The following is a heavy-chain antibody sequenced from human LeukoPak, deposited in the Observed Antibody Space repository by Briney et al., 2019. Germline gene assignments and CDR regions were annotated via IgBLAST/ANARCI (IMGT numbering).Heavy chain of an antibody. J-gene: IGHJ4*02. V-gene: IGHV4-4*02. CDR3: ARGAPTLARALDH. D-gene: IGHD4-17*01. Sequence: SETLSLTCAVSGVSISSNNWWGWVRQPPGQGLEWIGEIYHSGSPNYNPSLKSRVTISVDKSKNQFSLKLSSVTAADTAMYYCARGAPTLARALDHWGQGTLVTVSS. CDR1: GVSISSNNW. CDR2: IYHSGSP.